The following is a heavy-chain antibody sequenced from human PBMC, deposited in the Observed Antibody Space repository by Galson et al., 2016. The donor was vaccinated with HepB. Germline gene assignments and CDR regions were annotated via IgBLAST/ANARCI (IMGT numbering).Heavy chain of an antibody. CDR2: IDWNDEK. J-gene: IGHJ6*02. CDR1: GFSLNTSGMC. Sequence: PALVKPTQTLTLTCTFSGFSLNTSGMCVNWVRQPPGKALEWLALIDWNDEKHYSTSLKTRLTVSKDTSKNQVVLRMTNMEPVDTATYYCARVREQVVYPYYYFGMDVWGQGTTVAVSS. V-gene: IGHV2-70*19. D-gene: IGHD6-6*01. CDR3: ARVREQVVYPYYYFGMDV.